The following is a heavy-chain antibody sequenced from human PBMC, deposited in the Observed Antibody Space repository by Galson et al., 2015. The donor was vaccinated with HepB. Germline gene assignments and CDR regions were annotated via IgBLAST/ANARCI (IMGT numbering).Heavy chain of an antibody. CDR3: ARLLSRGGSWYSGAFDI. V-gene: IGHV5-51*03. CDR1: GYSFTSYW. CDR2: VDPGDSDT. J-gene: IGHJ3*02. Sequence: QSGAEVKKTGESLKISCKGSGYSFTSYWIGWVRQMPGKGLEWMGIVDPGDSDTRYSPSFQGQVTISADKSISTAYLQWSSLKASDTAMYYCARLLSRGGSWYSGAFDIWGQGTTVTVSS. D-gene: IGHD2-15*01.